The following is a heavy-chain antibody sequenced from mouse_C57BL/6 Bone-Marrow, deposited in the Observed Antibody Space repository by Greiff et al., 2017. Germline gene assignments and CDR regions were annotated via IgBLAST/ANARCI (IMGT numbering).Heavy chain of an antibody. CDR3: AKNPSYGSSFLFAY. J-gene: IGHJ3*01. V-gene: IGHV2-5*01. Sequence: VQVVESGPGLVQPSQSLSITCTVSGFSLTSYGVHWVRQSPGKGLEWLGVIWRGGSTDYNAAFMSRLSITKDNSKSQVFFKMNSLQADDTAIYYCAKNPSYGSSFLFAYWGQGTLVTVSA. D-gene: IGHD1-1*01. CDR2: IWRGGST. CDR1: GFSLTSYG.